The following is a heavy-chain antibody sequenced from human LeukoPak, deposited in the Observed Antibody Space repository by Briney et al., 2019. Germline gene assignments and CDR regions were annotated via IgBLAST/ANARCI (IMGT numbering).Heavy chain of an antibody. V-gene: IGHV1-69*04. CDR3: ARARLWVSSTSAYHFDY. J-gene: IGHJ4*02. CDR2: IIPILGIA. D-gene: IGHD2-21*01. CDR1: GGTFSSYA. Sequence: ASVKVSCKASGGTFSSYAISWVRQAPGQGLEWMGRIIPILGIANYAQKFQGRVTITADKSTSTAYMELSSLRSEDTAVYYCARARLWVSSTSAYHFDYWGQGTLVTVSS.